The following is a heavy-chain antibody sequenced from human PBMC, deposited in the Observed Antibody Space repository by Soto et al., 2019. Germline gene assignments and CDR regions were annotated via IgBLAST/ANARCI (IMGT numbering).Heavy chain of an antibody. D-gene: IGHD6-19*01. J-gene: IGHJ4*02. CDR3: AKPPIWLSEHVNF. CDR1: GFTLSNYA. V-gene: IGHV3-23*01. CDR2: IRGGQGAT. Sequence: EVQLLESGGGLVQPGGSLRLSCAASGFTLSNYAMTWFRQAPGKGLEWVSAIRGGQGATFYADSVRGRFTISRDDSKNKLSLQMNSLRAEDTAVYYCAKPPIWLSEHVNFWGQGNLVTVSS.